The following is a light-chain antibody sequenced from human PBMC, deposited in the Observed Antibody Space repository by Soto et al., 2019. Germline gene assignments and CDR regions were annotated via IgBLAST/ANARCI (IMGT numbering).Light chain of an antibody. V-gene: IGKV1-5*01. Sequence: STLSASVGDRVTITCRARHSISTWLAWYQQKPGKAPEVLISEASNLQSGVPSRFSGSGSGTEFTLTISSLQPDDIGTYYCQEYSRYFGGGTKVDIK. CDR3: QEYSRY. CDR1: HSISTW. CDR2: EAS. J-gene: IGKJ4*01.